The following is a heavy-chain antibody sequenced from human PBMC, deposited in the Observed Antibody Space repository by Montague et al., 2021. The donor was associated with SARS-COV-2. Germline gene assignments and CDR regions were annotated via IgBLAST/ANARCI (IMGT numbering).Heavy chain of an antibody. Sequence: SLRLSCAASGFTFSSHNINWVRQAPGKGLEWVSYISRGSDTIYYADSVKGRFTISRDNAKNLLYLQMNSLRDEDTAVYYCARALSSQGSFQWGYYFDSWGQGTLATVSS. D-gene: IGHD1-26*01. CDR2: ISRGSDTI. CDR3: ARALSSQGSFQWGYYFDS. J-gene: IGHJ4*02. V-gene: IGHV3-48*02. CDR1: GFTFSSHN.